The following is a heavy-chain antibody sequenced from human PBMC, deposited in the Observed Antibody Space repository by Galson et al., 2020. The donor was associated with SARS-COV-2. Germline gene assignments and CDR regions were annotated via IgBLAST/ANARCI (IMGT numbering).Heavy chain of an antibody. CDR3: ARWAVAGYFDY. J-gene: IGHJ4*02. D-gene: IGHD6-19*01. CDR2: IYYSGST. V-gene: IGHV4-31*03. Sequence: ASETLSLTCTVSGGSISSGGYYWSWLRQPPGKGLEWIGYIYYSGSTYYNPSLKSRVTISVDTSKNQFSLKLSSVTAADTAVYYCARWAVAGYFDYWGQGTLVTVSS. CDR1: GGSISSGGYY.